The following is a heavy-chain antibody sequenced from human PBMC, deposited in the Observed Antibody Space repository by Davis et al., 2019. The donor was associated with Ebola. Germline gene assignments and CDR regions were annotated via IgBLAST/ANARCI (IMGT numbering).Heavy chain of an antibody. Sequence: GESLKISCVASRFTLSNFAMSWVRQAPGKGLEWVSGITGSGGSTYYADSVKGRFTISRDNAKNSLYLQMNSLRAEDTGIYYCTRVTGYDKPIEYWGQGTLVTVSS. V-gene: IGHV3-23*01. CDR2: ITGSGGST. J-gene: IGHJ4*02. D-gene: IGHD5-12*01. CDR1: RFTLSNFA. CDR3: TRVTGYDKPIEY.